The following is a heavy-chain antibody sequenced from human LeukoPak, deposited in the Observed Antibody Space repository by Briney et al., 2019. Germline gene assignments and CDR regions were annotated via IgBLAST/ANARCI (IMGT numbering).Heavy chain of an antibody. J-gene: IGHJ4*02. Sequence: ASVKVSCKASGYTFTSYNLHWVRQAPGQGPEWMGMIDPSGDSTSYAQKFQGRLTVTTDTSTSTVYMELSSLRSEETTVYYCARAGDISNYIFDFWGQGTLVTVSS. CDR1: GYTFTSYN. D-gene: IGHD3-10*01. V-gene: IGHV1-46*01. CDR2: IDPSGDST. CDR3: ARAGDISNYIFDF.